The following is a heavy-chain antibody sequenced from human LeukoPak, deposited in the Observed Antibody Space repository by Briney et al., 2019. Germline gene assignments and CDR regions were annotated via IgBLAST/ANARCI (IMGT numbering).Heavy chain of an antibody. CDR1: GYTFTSYA. D-gene: IGHD1-14*01. CDR2: INTNTGNP. Sequence: ASVKVSCKASGYTFTSYAMNWVRQAPGQGLEWMGWINTNTGNPTYAQGFTGRFVFSLDTSVSTAYLQISSLKAEDTAVYYCVTKTTYGYGVPFDYWGQGTLVTVSS. CDR3: VTKTTYGYGVPFDY. J-gene: IGHJ4*02. V-gene: IGHV7-4-1*02.